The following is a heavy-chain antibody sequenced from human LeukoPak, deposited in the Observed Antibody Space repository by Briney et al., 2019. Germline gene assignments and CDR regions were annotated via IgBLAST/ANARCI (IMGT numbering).Heavy chain of an antibody. J-gene: IGHJ6*03. V-gene: IGHV4-39*01. Sequence: PSETLSLTCTVSGGSISSSSYYWGWLRQPPGKGLEWIGSIYYSGSTYYNPSLKSRVTISVDTSKNQFSLKLSSVTAADTAVYYCARLGGDAYFYYYYYYMDVWGKGTTVTVSS. CDR1: GGSISSSSYY. D-gene: IGHD3-16*01. CDR2: IYYSGST. CDR3: ARLGGDAYFYYYYYYMDV.